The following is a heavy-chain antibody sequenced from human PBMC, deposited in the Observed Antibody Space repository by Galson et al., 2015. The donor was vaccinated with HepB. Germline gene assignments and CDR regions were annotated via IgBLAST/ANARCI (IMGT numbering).Heavy chain of an antibody. Sequence: SLRLSCAASGFTFSSYGMHWVRQAPGKGLEWVAVIWYDGSNKYYADSVKGRFTISRDNSKNTLYLQMNSLRAEDTAVYYCARSGHYGDYDPFDYWGQGTLVTVSS. CDR2: IWYDGSNK. D-gene: IGHD4-17*01. J-gene: IGHJ4*02. CDR1: GFTFSSYG. V-gene: IGHV3-33*01. CDR3: ARSGHYGDYDPFDY.